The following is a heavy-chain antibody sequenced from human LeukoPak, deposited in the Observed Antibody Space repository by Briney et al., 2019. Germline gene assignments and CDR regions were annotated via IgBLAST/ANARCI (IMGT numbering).Heavy chain of an antibody. CDR1: GFTFSNYA. Sequence: GGSLRLSCAASGFTFSNYAMSWVRQAPGKGLEWVSGISWNSGSIGYADSVKGRFTISRDNAKNSLYLQMNSLRPEDMALYYCAKGGFGELSYYFDYWGQGTLVTVSS. J-gene: IGHJ4*02. V-gene: IGHV3-9*03. CDR3: AKGGFGELSYYFDY. D-gene: IGHD3-10*01. CDR2: ISWNSGSI.